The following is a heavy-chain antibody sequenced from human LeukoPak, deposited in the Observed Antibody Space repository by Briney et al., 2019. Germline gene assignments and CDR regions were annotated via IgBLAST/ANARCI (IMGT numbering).Heavy chain of an antibody. CDR1: GGSLSGYY. D-gene: IGHD2-15*01. J-gene: IGHJ6*02. Sequence: SETLSLTCAVHGGSLSGYYWSWLRQPPGKGLEWIGEINHGGSTNYNPSLKSRVTISVDTSKNQFSLKLSSVTAADTAVYYCARVPYCSGGSCNYYYYYGMDVWGQGTTVTVSS. CDR3: ARVPYCSGGSCNYYYYYGMDV. CDR2: INHGGST. V-gene: IGHV4-34*01.